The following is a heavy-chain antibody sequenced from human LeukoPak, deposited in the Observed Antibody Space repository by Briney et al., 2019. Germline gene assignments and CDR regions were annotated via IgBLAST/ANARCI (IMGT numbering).Heavy chain of an antibody. Sequence: ASVKVSCKASGYTFTSYGISWVRQAPGQGLEWMGWISAYNGNTNYAQKLQGRVTMTTDTSISTAYMELSRLRSDDTAVYYCARDRILWFGELLSNWFDPWGQGTLVTVSS. CDR3: ARDRILWFGELLSNWFDP. J-gene: IGHJ5*02. CDR2: ISAYNGNT. V-gene: IGHV1-18*01. D-gene: IGHD3-10*01. CDR1: GYTFTSYG.